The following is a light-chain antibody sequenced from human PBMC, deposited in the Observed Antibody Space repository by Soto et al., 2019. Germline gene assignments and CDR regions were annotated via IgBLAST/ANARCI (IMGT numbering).Light chain of an antibody. Sequence: EIVMTQSPGTLSVSPGERATLSCRASQSVSVNLAWYQQKPGQAPRLLIYGVSTRATGIPDRFSGSGSGTEFTLTISSLQSEDFADYYCQQYQNWPLITFGQGTRLEIK. V-gene: IGKV3-15*01. CDR3: QQYQNWPLIT. CDR2: GVS. CDR1: QSVSVN. J-gene: IGKJ5*01.